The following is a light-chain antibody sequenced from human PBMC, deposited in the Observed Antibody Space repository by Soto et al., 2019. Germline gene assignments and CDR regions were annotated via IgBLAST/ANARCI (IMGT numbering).Light chain of an antibody. CDR2: NNN. CDR3: SSWDDRLNDVV. V-gene: IGLV1-44*01. Sequence: QSVLSQPPSASGTPGQRVTISCSGSNSDIETNDVNWYRQLPGTAPKLLIFNNNKRPSGVPDRFSGSKSGASASLAISGLQSEDEADYYCSSWDDRLNDVVFGGGTKLTVL. CDR1: NSDIETND. J-gene: IGLJ2*01.